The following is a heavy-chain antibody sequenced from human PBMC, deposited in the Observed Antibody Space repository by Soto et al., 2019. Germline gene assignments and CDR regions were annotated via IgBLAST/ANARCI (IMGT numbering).Heavy chain of an antibody. CDR2: IYYSGST. Sequence: SETLSLTCTVSGGSISSYYWSWIRQPPGKGLEWIGYIYYSGSTNYNPSLKSRVTISVDTSKNQFSLKLSSVTAADTAVYYCARTAAAGSSYWLDPWGQGTLVTVSS. V-gene: IGHV4-59*08. J-gene: IGHJ5*02. D-gene: IGHD6-13*01. CDR1: GGSISSYY. CDR3: ARTAAAGSSYWLDP.